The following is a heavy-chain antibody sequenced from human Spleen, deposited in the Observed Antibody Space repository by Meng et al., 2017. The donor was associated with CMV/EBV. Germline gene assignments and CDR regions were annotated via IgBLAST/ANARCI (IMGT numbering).Heavy chain of an antibody. J-gene: IGHJ4*02. CDR2: ISGGGSII. CDR3: ARDPPSLPHDDSGYYYLFDY. CDR1: GFTFSDYY. V-gene: IGHV3-11*04. D-gene: IGHD3-22*01. Sequence: GESLKISCAASGFTFSDYYMSWIRQAPGKGLEWVSHISGGGSIIYYADSVRGGFTISRDNAKNSLYLQMDGLRAEDTAVYYCARDPPSLPHDDSGYYYLFDYWGQGALVTVSS.